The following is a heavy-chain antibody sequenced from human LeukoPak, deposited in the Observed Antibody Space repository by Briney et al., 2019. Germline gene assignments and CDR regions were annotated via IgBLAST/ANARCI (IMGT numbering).Heavy chain of an antibody. J-gene: IGHJ4*02. CDR3: AKDRATMMGVIRTTSRGQFDY. V-gene: IGHV3-48*01. Sequence: GGSLRLSCAASGFTFSSYWMSWVRQAPGKGLEWVSYISSSGSTIYYADSVKGRFTISRDNSKHTLFLQMNSLRAEDTALYYCAKDRATMMGVIRTTSRGQFDYWGQGTLVTVSS. CDR1: GFTFSSYW. CDR2: ISSSGSTI. D-gene: IGHD1-1*01.